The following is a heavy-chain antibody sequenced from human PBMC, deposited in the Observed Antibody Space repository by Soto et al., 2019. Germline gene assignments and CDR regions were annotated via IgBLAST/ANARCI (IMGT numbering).Heavy chain of an antibody. CDR2: INHSGST. CDR1: GGSFSDYS. J-gene: IGHJ3*02. Sequence: QVQLQQWGAGLLKPSETLSLTCAVYGGSFSDYSWSWIRQPPGKGLEWIGEINHSGSTNYNPSLKSRVTISVDTSNIQFSLKLSSVTAADTAVYYCAGGSPRGTVTTLQSGAFDIWGQGTMVTVSS. D-gene: IGHD4-17*01. V-gene: IGHV4-34*01. CDR3: AGGSPRGTVTTLQSGAFDI.